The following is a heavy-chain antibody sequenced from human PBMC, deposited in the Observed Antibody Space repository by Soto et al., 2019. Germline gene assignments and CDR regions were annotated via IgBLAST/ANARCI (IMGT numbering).Heavy chain of an antibody. CDR3: GRGPGHHDSSGYSSFFDS. D-gene: IGHD3-22*01. J-gene: IGHJ4*02. CDR2: INAGNGDT. V-gene: IGHV1-3*01. Sequence: ASVKVSCKASGYTFTLYAIHWVRQAPGQSLEWMGWINAGNGDTKYSQKFQGRGTITRDTSANTAYMELSSLRSEDTAVYYCGRGPGHHDSSGYSSFFDSWGQGTLVTVSS. CDR1: GYTFTLYA.